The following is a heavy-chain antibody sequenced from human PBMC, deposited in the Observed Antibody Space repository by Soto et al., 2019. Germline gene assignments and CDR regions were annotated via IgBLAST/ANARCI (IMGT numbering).Heavy chain of an antibody. Sequence: EVQLVESGGGLVQPGGFLRLSCAASGFIVSSSYMAWVRQAPGQGLEWVAVMYSGGDTYYADSVKGRFTISRDNSKNTLFLQMNSLGAEDTAVYYCARELIGIFLAGGFDPWGQGALVTVSS. J-gene: IGHJ5*02. CDR3: ARELIGIFLAGGFDP. CDR2: MYSGGDT. V-gene: IGHV3-66*01. D-gene: IGHD6-19*01. CDR1: GFIVSSSY.